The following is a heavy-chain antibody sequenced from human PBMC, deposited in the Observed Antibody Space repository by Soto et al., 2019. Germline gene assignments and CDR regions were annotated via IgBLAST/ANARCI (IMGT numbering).Heavy chain of an antibody. Sequence: GESRKISCRTSGYKFTCSWIAWVRQKPGKGLEWMGIIFPSDSDTRYSPSFQGQVTISADRSTSTVFLQWASLKASDTAVYFCARKDKSGYFNWFDPWGQGTLVTVSS. CDR2: IFPSDSDT. CDR1: GYKFTCSW. D-gene: IGHD3-22*01. CDR3: ARKDKSGYFNWFDP. V-gene: IGHV5-51*01. J-gene: IGHJ5*02.